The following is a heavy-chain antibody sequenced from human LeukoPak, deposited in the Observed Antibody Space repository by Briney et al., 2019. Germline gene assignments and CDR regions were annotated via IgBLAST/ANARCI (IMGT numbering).Heavy chain of an antibody. D-gene: IGHD3-22*01. CDR1: GASINSYW. V-gene: IGHV4-59*01. J-gene: IGHJ3*02. CDR3: ARASSGYYLGPDAFDI. Sequence: SETLSLTCSVSGASINSYWWSWIRQPPGKGLEWIGYIYYSGSTNYNPSLKSRVTISVDTSKNQFSLKLSSVTAADTAVYYCARASSGYYLGPDAFDIWGQGTMVTVSS. CDR2: IYYSGST.